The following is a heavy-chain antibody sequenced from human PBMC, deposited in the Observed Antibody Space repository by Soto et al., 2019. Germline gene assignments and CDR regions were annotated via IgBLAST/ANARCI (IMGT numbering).Heavy chain of an antibody. Sequence: GGSLRLSCAASGFTFDDYAMHWVRQAPGKGLEWVSGISWNSGSIGYADSVKGRFTISRDNAKNSLYLQMNSLRAEDTALYYCAKDRYYGSGSYPWFDPWGQGTLVTVSS. CDR2: ISWNSGSI. D-gene: IGHD3-10*01. CDR1: GFTFDDYA. CDR3: AKDRYYGSGSYPWFDP. V-gene: IGHV3-9*01. J-gene: IGHJ5*02.